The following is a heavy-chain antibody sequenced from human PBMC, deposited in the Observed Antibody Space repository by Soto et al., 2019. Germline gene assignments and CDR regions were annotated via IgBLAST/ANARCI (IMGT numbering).Heavy chain of an antibody. D-gene: IGHD2-8*02. CDR2: IDPSDSRT. CDR1: GYMFPIYH. J-gene: IGHJ4*02. V-gene: IGHV5-10-1*01. CDR3: ERHHSTGDFDF. Sequence: GESLKISCEASGYMFPIYHISWVRQMPGKGLEWVCKIDPSDSRTMYRPSSRARITISVDKYINTAYLEWGRLKASDTAMYYCERHHSTGDFDFWGQGTQVTVSS.